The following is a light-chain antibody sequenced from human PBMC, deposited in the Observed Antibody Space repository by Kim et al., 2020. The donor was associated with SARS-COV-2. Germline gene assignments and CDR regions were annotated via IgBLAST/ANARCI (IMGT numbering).Light chain of an antibody. CDR1: QNVNDW. CDR3: QQGGGT. Sequence: TRSASVGDRVTMTRRASQNVNDWWAWYQQTPGRAPKLLIYKASTLKSGVPSRFSGSGSGTEFTLTISSLQPDDFATYYCQQGGGTFGQGTKVDIK. V-gene: IGKV1-5*03. J-gene: IGKJ1*01. CDR2: KAS.